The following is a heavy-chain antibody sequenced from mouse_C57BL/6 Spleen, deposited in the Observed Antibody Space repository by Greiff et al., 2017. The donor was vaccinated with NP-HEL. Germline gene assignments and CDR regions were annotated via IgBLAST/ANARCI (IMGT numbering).Heavy chain of an antibody. CDR2: IYPGSGNT. V-gene: IGHV1-76*01. J-gene: IGHJ2*01. D-gene: IGHD1-1*01. CDR1: GYTFTDYY. Sequence: QVQLQQSGAELVRPGASVKLSCKASGYTFTDYYINWVKQRPGQGLEWIARIYPGSGNTYYNEKFKGKATLTAEKSSSTAYMQLSSLTSKDSAVYFCAREGYYGSSGYWGQGTTLTVSS. CDR3: AREGYYGSSGY.